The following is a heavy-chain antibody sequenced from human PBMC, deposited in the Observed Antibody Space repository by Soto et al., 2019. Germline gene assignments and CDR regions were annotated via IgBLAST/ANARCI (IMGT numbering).Heavy chain of an antibody. J-gene: IGHJ6*02. CDR1: GFTFISYA. V-gene: IGHV3-30-3*01. CDR3: ARSRHGSGSYTHFYYGLDV. D-gene: IGHD3-10*01. CDR2: ISFDGSTE. Sequence: QVQLVESGGGVVQPGRSLRLSCAASGFTFISYAMHWVRQAPGKGLEWVAVISFDGSTEYYADSVKGRFTISRDNSKNTVYLQMNSRRSDDTAVYDCARSRHGSGSYTHFYYGLDVWGQGTTVTVSS.